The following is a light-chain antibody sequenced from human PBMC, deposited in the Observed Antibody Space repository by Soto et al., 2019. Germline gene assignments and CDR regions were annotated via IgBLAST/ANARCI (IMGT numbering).Light chain of an antibody. CDR1: QSVDSGS. Sequence: ILLTQSPGTLSLSPGERATLSCRASQSVDSGSLAWYQQKPGQTPRLLIYGTSNRATGIPDRFSGSGSGADFTLTINRLEPEDFAVYYCQQYGSSPQTFGQGTKVDIK. J-gene: IGKJ1*01. CDR3: QQYGSSPQT. CDR2: GTS. V-gene: IGKV3-20*01.